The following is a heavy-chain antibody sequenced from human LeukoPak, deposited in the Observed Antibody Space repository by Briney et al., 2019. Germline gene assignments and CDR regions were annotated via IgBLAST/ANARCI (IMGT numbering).Heavy chain of an antibody. CDR3: ARDTKYQLLSAFDI. CDR1: GGTFSSYG. D-gene: IGHD2-2*01. Sequence: SCKASGGTFSSYGMHWVRQAPGKGLEWVAFIRYDGSNKYYADSVKGRFTISRDNSKNTLYLQMNSLRAEDTAVYYCARDTKYQLLSAFDIWGQGTMVTVSS. CDR2: IRYDGSNK. J-gene: IGHJ3*02. V-gene: IGHV3-30*02.